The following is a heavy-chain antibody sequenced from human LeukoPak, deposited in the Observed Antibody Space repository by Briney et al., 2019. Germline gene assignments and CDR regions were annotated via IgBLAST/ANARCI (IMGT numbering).Heavy chain of an antibody. J-gene: IGHJ5*02. D-gene: IGHD3-3*01. CDR1: GFTFSSYW. CDR2: VKQDGSEK. V-gene: IGHV3-7*01. Sequence: GGSLRLSCAASGFTFSSYWMSWVRQAPGKGLEWVANVKQDGSEKYYVDSVKGRFTISRDNAKNSLYLQMNSLRAEDTAVYYCARDPHAPTIFGVFDPWGQGTLVTVSS. CDR3: ARDPHAPTIFGVFDP.